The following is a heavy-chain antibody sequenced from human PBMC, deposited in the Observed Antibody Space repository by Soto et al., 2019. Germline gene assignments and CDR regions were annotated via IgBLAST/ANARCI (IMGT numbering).Heavy chain of an antibody. V-gene: IGHV4-31*02. CDR2: IYYTGTT. Sequence: WTWIRQHPGKGLEWIANIYYTGTTDYNPSLKSRVSMIVDTSKNQFSLHLNSVTAADTAVYYCARVNPHESADLDYGDYVWDLGSIDPWCQGTLVTVSS. D-gene: IGHD4-17*01. J-gene: IGHJ5*02. CDR3: ARVNPHESADLDYGDYVWDLGSIDP.